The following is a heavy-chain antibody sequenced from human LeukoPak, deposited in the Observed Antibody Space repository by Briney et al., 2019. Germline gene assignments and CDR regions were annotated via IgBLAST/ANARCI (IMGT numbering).Heavy chain of an antibody. CDR2: IIPIFGTA. D-gene: IGHD1-26*01. CDR3: ARGMGYSGSYYPFDY. Sequence: SVKVSCKASGYTFTSYYMQWVRQTPGQGLEWMGGIIPIFGTANYAQKFQGRVTITTDESTSTAYMELSSLRSEDTAVYYCARGMGYSGSYYPFDYWGQGTLVTVSS. V-gene: IGHV1-69*05. CDR1: GYTFTSYY. J-gene: IGHJ4*02.